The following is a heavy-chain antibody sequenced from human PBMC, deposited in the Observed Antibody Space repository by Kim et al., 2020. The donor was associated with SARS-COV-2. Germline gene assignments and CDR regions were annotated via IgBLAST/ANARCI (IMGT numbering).Heavy chain of an antibody. J-gene: IGHJ4*02. CDR1: GFTFSDYY. CDR3: ARRGTSWYSQIDY. Sequence: GGSLRLSCAASGFTFSDYYMSWIRQAPGKGLEWVSYITSSSTYTNYADSVKGRFTISRDNAGNSLYLQMNTLRAEDTAVYCCARRGTSWYSQIDYWGQGT. D-gene: IGHD6-13*01. CDR2: ITSSSTYT. V-gene: IGHV3-11*03.